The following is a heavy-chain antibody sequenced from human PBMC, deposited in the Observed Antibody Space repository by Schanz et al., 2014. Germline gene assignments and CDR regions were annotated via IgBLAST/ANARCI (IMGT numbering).Heavy chain of an antibody. Sequence: QVQLVQSGADVKKPGASVKVSCKASGYTFNGYSMHWVRQAPGQGLEWMGRINPNSGGTNYAQKFQGRVTMTRDTSISTVYMELTRLTFDDTAIYYCARDSDVSKYNLFDSWGQGTLVTVSS. CDR3: ARDSDVSKYNLFDS. V-gene: IGHV1-2*06. CDR2: INPNSGGT. CDR1: GYTFNGYS. J-gene: IGHJ5*01.